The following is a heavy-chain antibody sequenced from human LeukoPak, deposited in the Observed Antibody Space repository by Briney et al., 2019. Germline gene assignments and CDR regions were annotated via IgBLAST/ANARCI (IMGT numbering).Heavy chain of an antibody. CDR3: ARALHLDY. Sequence: SETLSLTCAVYGGSFSGYYWSWIRQPPGKGLEWIGEINHSGSTNYNPSLESRVTISVDTSKNQFSLKLSSVTAADTAVYYCARALHLDYWGQGTLVTVSS. V-gene: IGHV4-34*01. J-gene: IGHJ4*02. CDR1: GGSFSGYY. D-gene: IGHD5-24*01. CDR2: INHSGST.